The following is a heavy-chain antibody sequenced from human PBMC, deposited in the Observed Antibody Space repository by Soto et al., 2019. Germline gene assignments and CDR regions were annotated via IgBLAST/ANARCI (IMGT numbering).Heavy chain of an antibody. J-gene: IGHJ6*02. D-gene: IGHD4-17*01. Sequence: GGSLRLSCAASGFTFSSYGMHWVRQAPGKGLEWVAVIWYDGSNKYYADSVKGRFTISRDNSKNTLYLQMNSLRAEDTAVYYCAREEWNGDYSYCHYCYGMDVWGQGTTVTGSS. CDR1: GFTFSSYG. V-gene: IGHV3-33*08. CDR2: IWYDGSNK. CDR3: AREEWNGDYSYCHYCYGMDV.